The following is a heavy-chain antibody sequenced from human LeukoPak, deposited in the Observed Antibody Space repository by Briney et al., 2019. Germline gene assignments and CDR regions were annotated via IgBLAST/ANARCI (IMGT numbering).Heavy chain of an antibody. Sequence: GGSLRLSCAASGFTFSSYGMSWVPQAPGKGLECVSAISGSGGSTYYADSVKGRFTISRDSSKNTLYLQMKSLRAEDTAVYYCAKSPEFHDDYFDYWGQGTLVTVSS. CDR1: GFTFSSYG. J-gene: IGHJ4*02. CDR2: ISGSGGST. D-gene: IGHD2-21*01. CDR3: AKSPEFHDDYFDY. V-gene: IGHV3-23*01.